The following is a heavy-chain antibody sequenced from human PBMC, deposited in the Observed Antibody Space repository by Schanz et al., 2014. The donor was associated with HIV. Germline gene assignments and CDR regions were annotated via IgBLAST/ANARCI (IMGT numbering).Heavy chain of an antibody. J-gene: IGHJ3*02. D-gene: IGHD5-12*01. CDR3: ARVSGYNSPDAFDI. CDR1: GFTFSDYH. CDR2: ISRSGSTI. Sequence: VVLVESGGGLVKPGGSLRLSCAASGFTFSDYHMSWIRQAPGKGLEWVSYISRSGSTIYYADSVKGRFTISRDNAKNSLYLQMNSLRAEDTAVYYCARVSGYNSPDAFDIWGQGTMVTVSS. V-gene: IGHV3-11*01.